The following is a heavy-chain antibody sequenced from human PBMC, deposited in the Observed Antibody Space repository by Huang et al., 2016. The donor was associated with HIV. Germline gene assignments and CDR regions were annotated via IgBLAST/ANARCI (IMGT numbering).Heavy chain of an antibody. Sequence: QVQLVQSGGEVMQPGASVRVSCKASGYDFGRYGMSWVRQAPGQCRGGRGWIGSDRRDTSSAQKFQGRGTMTPDTSTTTTYMELRSLRSDDTAMYYCARDPYYSNRWKRNDASFLWGQGTMITVSS. V-gene: IGHV1-18*01. J-gene: IGHJ3*01. CDR3: ARDPYYSNRWKRNDASFL. D-gene: IGHD4-4*01. CDR2: IGSDRRDT. CDR1: GYDFGRYG.